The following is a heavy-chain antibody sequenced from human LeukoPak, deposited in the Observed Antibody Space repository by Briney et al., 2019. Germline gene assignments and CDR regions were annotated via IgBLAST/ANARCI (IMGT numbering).Heavy chain of an antibody. Sequence: GASVKVSCKASGYTFTGHFMHWVRQAPGQGLEWMGWFNPNSGGTNYAQKFQGRVTMTRDTSISTAYMQMSTLRSDDTAVYYCARSRYSYGLVDFDIWGQGTIVTVSS. CDR3: ARSRYSYGLVDFDI. D-gene: IGHD5-18*01. CDR1: GYTFTGHF. J-gene: IGHJ3*02. V-gene: IGHV1-2*02. CDR2: FNPNSGGT.